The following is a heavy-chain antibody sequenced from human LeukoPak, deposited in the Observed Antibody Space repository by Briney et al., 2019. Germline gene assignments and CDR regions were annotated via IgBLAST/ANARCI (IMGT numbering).Heavy chain of an antibody. CDR1: GFTFSSYW. D-gene: IGHD3-10*01. J-gene: IGHJ4*02. Sequence: GGSLRLSCAASGFTFSSYWMHWVRQAPGKGLVWVSRINSDGSSTSCADSVKGRFTISRDNAKNTLYLQMNSLRVEDTAVYYCVRGARPPFITMVRGVIPHFDYWGQGTLVTVSS. CDR2: INSDGSST. V-gene: IGHV3-74*01. CDR3: VRGARPPFITMVRGVIPHFDY.